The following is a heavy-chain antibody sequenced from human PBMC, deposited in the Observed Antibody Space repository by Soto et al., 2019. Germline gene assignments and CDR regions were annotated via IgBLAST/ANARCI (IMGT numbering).Heavy chain of an antibody. Sequence: QVQLVQSGAEVKKPGASVKVSCKASGYTFTSYGISWVRQAPGQGLEWLGWISAYNGNTNYAQKLQGRVTMTADTPTSTAYMELRSLRSDDTASYYCSGVAAFWEPAAYYFSYWGQGTLVTVSS. D-gene: IGHD2-2*01. J-gene: IGHJ4*02. CDR2: ISAYNGNT. CDR3: SGVAAFWEPAAYYFSY. V-gene: IGHV1-18*01. CDR1: GYTFTSYG.